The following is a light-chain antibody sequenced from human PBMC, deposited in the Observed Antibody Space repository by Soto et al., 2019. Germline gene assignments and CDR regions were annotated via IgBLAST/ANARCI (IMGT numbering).Light chain of an antibody. J-gene: IGLJ1*01. CDR2: EAS. V-gene: IGLV2-18*01. CDR1: STDFVSYNR. CDR3: SLYTSENTYV. Sequence: QSVLTQPPSVSGSPGQSVTISCTGTSTDFVSYNRVSWYQQPPGTAPKLIIYEASNRPSGVPDRFSGSKSDNTASLTISGLQAADEADYYCSLYTSENTYVFGNGTKVTVL.